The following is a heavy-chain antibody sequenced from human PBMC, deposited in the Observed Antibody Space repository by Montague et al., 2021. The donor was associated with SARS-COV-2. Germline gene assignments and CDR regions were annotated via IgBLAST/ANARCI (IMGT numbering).Heavy chain of an antibody. D-gene: IGHD1-26*01. V-gene: IGHV3-30*04. Sequence: SLRLSCAASGFTFSSYAMHWVRQAPGKGLEWVAVISNDGSNKYYADSVKGRFTISRDNSKNTLYLQMNSLRAEDTAVYYCARDPASGGYSSDAFDIWGQGTMVTVSS. J-gene: IGHJ3*02. CDR1: GFTFSSYA. CDR3: ARDPASGGYSSDAFDI. CDR2: ISNDGSNK.